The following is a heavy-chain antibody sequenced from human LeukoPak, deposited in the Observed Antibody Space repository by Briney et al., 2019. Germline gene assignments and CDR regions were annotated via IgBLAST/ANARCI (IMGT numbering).Heavy chain of an antibody. CDR1: GFTFDDYG. Sequence: GGSLRLSCAASGFTFDDYGMSWVRQAPGKGLEWVSAISGSGGSTYYADSVKGRFTISRDNSKNTLYLQMNSLRAEDTAVYYCARDTMYSSSSEGWFDPWGQGTLVTVSS. D-gene: IGHD6-6*01. V-gene: IGHV3-23*01. J-gene: IGHJ5*02. CDR2: ISGSGGST. CDR3: ARDTMYSSSSEGWFDP.